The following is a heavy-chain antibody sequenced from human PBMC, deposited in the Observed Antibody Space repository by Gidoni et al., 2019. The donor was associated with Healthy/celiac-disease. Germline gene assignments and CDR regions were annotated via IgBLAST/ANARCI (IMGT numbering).Heavy chain of an antibody. CDR1: GFTFSSYW. J-gene: IGHJ5*02. Sequence: EVQLVESGGGLVQPGGSLRLSCAASGFTFSSYWMSWVRQAPGKGLEWVANIKQDGSEKYYVDSVKGRFTISRDNAKISLYLQMNSLRAEDTAVYYCARVPYYYDSSGFVLFDPWGQGTLVTVSS. D-gene: IGHD3-22*01. V-gene: IGHV3-7*01. CDR2: IKQDGSEK. CDR3: ARVPYYYDSSGFVLFDP.